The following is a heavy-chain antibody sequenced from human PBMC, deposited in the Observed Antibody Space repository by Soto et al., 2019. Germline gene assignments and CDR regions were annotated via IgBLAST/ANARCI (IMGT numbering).Heavy chain of an antibody. D-gene: IGHD2-15*01. CDR3: ARRYGGTFDY. J-gene: IGHJ4*02. V-gene: IGHV4-59*08. Sequence: ASETLSLTCTVSGGSISSYCWSWIRQPPGKGLEWIGYIYYSGSTNYNPSLKSRVTISVDTSKNQFSLKLSSVTAADTAVYYCARRYGGTFDYWGQGTLVT. CDR1: GGSISSYC. CDR2: IYYSGST.